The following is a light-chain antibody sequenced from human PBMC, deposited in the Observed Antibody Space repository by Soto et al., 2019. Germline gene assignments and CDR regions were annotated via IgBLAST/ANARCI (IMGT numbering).Light chain of an antibody. CDR2: GAS. Sequence: EIVLTQSPGTLSLSPGERATLSCRASQSIRSSSLAWYQQKPGQAPRLLIYGASSRATGIPDRFSGSESGTDFTLIISRREPEDFAVYYCQQYGSSPRTFGQGTKVEIK. CDR1: QSIRSSS. J-gene: IGKJ1*01. V-gene: IGKV3-20*01. CDR3: QQYGSSPRT.